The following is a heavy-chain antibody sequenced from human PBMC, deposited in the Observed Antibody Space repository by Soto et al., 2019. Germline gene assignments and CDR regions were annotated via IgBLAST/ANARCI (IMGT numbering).Heavy chain of an antibody. D-gene: IGHD3-3*01. Sequence: GGSLRLSCAASGFTFDTYALNWVRQAPGKGLEWVSAIGSSGSTYYADSVKGRLTISRDTPKKTLYLHMNSLRVEDTANSYWANCFCSMVWFSLGSFDYWGQGALVTVSS. V-gene: IGHV3-23*01. CDR1: GFTFDTYA. J-gene: IGHJ4*02. CDR3: ANCFCSMVWFSLGSFDY. CDR2: IGSSGST.